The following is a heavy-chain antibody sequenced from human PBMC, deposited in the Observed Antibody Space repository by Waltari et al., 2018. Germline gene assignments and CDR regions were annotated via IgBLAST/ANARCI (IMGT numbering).Heavy chain of an antibody. V-gene: IGHV4-39*07. Sequence: QLQLQESGPGLVKPSETLSLTCTVSGGSISSSSYYWGWIRPPPGKGLEWIWSIYYSGRTNYNPPLKSLVTISVDTSKNQCSLKRSSVTAADTAEYYCASVGGQGVINPLWGQGTLVTVSS. D-gene: IGHD3-10*01. CDR1: GGSISSSSYY. CDR3: ASVGGQGVINPL. CDR2: IYYSGRT. J-gene: IGHJ4*02.